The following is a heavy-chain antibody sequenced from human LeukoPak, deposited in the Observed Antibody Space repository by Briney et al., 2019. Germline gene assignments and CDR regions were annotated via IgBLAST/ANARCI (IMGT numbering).Heavy chain of an antibody. CDR3: AKAYDSSGYYYDY. CDR2: ISGSGGST. D-gene: IGHD3-22*01. V-gene: IGHV3-23*01. Sequence: GGSLRLSCAASGFTFSSYAMSWVRQAPGKGLEWVSAISGSGGSTYYADSVKGRFTISKDNSKNTLYLQMNSLRAEDTAVYYCAKAYDSSGYYYDYWGQGTLVTVSS. J-gene: IGHJ4*02. CDR1: GFTFSSYA.